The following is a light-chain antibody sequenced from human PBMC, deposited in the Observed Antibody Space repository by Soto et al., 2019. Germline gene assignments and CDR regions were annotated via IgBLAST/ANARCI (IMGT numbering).Light chain of an antibody. CDR1: QSISDW. J-gene: IGKJ1*01. V-gene: IGKV1-5*03. CDR2: RAS. CDR3: QQYNGYSRA. Sequence: DIQMTQSPSTLSASIGDRVTITCRASQSISDWLAWYQQKPGKAPKLLIYRASNLESGVPSRFSGSGSGTEFTLTISSLQPDDFATYYCQQYNGYSRAFGQGTQVEIK.